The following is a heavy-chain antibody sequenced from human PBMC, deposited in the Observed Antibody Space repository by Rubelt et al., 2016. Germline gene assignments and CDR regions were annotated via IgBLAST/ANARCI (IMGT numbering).Heavy chain of an antibody. D-gene: IGHD2-8*02. J-gene: IGHJ5*02. CDR1: GFTFSGAW. CDR3: TAGQGRYWENWFDP. Sequence: EVQLVESGGDLLKPGGSLRLSCAASGFTFSGAWMTWVRQAPGKGLEWVGLIKSKAGGEATEYSAPVKGRFTISRDDSKNKLDLQINSLKTCDAAVEYWTAGQGRYWENWFDPWGQGTLVTVSS. V-gene: IGHV3-15*01. CDR2: IKSKAGGEAT.